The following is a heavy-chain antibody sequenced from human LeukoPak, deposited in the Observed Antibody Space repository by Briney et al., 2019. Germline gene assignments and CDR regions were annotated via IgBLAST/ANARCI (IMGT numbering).Heavy chain of an antibody. J-gene: IGHJ4*02. Sequence: TGGSLRLSCAASGFTFSSYSMYWVRQAPGKGLEWVSSISSSSSYIYYADSVKGRFTISRDNAKNSLYLQMNSLRAEDTAVYYCARAYSSSSGGLCGYWGQGTLVTVSS. D-gene: IGHD6-6*01. CDR3: ARAYSSSSGGLCGY. V-gene: IGHV3-21*01. CDR1: GFTFSSYS. CDR2: ISSSSSYI.